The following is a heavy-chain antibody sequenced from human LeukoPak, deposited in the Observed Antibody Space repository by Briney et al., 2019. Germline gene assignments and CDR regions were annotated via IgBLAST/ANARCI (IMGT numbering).Heavy chain of an antibody. D-gene: IGHD5-18*01. V-gene: IGHV4-34*01. Sequence: SETLSLTCAVYGGSFSGYYWSWIRHPPGQGLEWIGEINHSGSTNYNPSLKSRVTISVDTSKNQFSLKLSSVTAADTAVYYCARRLYTAMAAGATFDYWGQGTLVTVSS. CDR2: INHSGST. CDR1: GGSFSGYY. J-gene: IGHJ4*02. CDR3: ARRLYTAMAAGATFDY.